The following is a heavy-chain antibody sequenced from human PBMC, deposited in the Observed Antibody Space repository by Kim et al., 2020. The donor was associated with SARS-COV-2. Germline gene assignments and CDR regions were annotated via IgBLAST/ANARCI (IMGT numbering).Heavy chain of an antibody. CDR3: ARSQVTYYYYYGMDV. V-gene: IGHV4-59*01. J-gene: IGHJ6*02. Sequence: HSLKRRVTISVDTSKNQFSLKLSSVTAADTAVYYCARSQVTYYYYYGMDVWGQGTTVTVSS. D-gene: IGHD2-21*02.